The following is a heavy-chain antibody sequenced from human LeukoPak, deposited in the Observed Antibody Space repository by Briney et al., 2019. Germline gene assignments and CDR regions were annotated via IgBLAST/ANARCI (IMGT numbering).Heavy chain of an antibody. V-gene: IGHV1-2*02. D-gene: IGHD3-3*01. CDR1: GYTFTGYY. Sequence: ASVKVSCKASGYTFTGYYMHWVRQAPGQGLEWMGWINPNSGGTNYAQKFQGRVTMTRDTSISTAYMELSRLRSEDTAVYYCARNPPYYDFWSGYPDQNWFDPWGQGTLVTVSS. J-gene: IGHJ5*02. CDR3: ARNPPYYDFWSGYPDQNWFDP. CDR2: INPNSGGT.